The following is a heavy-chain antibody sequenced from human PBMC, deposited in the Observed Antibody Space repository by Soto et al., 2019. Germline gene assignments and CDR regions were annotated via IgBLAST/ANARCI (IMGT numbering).Heavy chain of an antibody. D-gene: IGHD4-17*01. CDR3: AKDPYYGGTLFDY. V-gene: IGHV3-23*01. CDR1: GFTFSSYA. J-gene: IGHJ4*02. Sequence: VGSLRLSCAASGFTFSSYAMSWVRQAPGKGLEWVSAISGSGGSTYYADSVKGRFTISRDNSKNTLYLQMNSLRAEDTAVYYCAKDPYYGGTLFDYWGQGTLVTVSS. CDR2: ISGSGGST.